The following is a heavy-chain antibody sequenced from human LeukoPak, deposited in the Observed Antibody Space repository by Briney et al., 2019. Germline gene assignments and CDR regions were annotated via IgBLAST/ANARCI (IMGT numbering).Heavy chain of an antibody. J-gene: IGHJ3*02. CDR2: IYTSGST. CDR3: AREAGDGSSGYYRNDAFDI. V-gene: IGHV4-61*02. CDR1: GGSISSGSYY. Sequence: SQTLSLTCTVSGGSISSGSYYWSWIRQPAGKGLEWIGRIYTSGSTNYNPSLKSRVTISVDTSKNQFSLKLSSVTAADTAVYYCAREAGDGSSGYYRNDAFDIWGQGTMVTVSS. D-gene: IGHD3-22*01.